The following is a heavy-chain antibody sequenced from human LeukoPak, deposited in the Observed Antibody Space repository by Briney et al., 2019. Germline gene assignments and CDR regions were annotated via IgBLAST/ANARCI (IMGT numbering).Heavy chain of an antibody. J-gene: IGHJ6*02. V-gene: IGHV3-30-3*01. D-gene: IGHD6-19*01. CDR1: GFTFSSYA. Sequence: PGGSLRLSCAASGFTFSSYAMHWVRQAAGKGLEWVAVISYDGSNKYYADSVKGRFTISRDNSKNTLYLQMNSLRAEDTAVYYCARDLRYSSGWYRYYYYGMDVWGQGTTVTVSS. CDR3: ARDLRYSSGWYRYYYYGMDV. CDR2: ISYDGSNK.